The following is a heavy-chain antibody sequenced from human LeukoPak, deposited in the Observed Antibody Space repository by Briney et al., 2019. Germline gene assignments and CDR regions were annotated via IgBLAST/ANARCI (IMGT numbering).Heavy chain of an antibody. J-gene: IGHJ5*02. CDR3: ARGYSSSWYFNWFDP. D-gene: IGHD6-13*01. CDR1: GFTFNSYA. V-gene: IGHV4-38-2*01. Sequence: GSLRLSCAASGFTFNSYAMNWVRQAPGKGLEWIGSIYHSGTTYYNPSLKSRVTISVDTSKNQFSLKLTSVTAADTAVYYCARGYSSSWYFNWFDPWGQGTLVTVSS. CDR2: IYHSGTT.